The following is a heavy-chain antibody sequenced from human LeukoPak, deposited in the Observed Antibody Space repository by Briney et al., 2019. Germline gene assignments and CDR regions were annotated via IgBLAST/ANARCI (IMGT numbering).Heavy chain of an antibody. Sequence: GGSLRLSCAASGFTFSNHGMDWLRQAPGKGLVWVAVIWGDGGKKNYAEPVQGRFTISRDNYRDTVYLQMNSLRVEDTAVYYCVRGGPADGLDVWGQGTLVTVSS. J-gene: IGHJ3*01. V-gene: IGHV3-30*12. CDR2: IWGDGGKK. CDR3: VRGGPADGLDV. CDR1: GFTFSNHG.